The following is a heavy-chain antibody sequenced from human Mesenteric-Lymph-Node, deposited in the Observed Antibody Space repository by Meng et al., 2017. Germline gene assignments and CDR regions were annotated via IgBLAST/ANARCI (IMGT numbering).Heavy chain of an antibody. D-gene: IGHD3-10*01. Sequence: GGSLRLSCAASGFTFSSYGMHWVRQAPGKGLEWVAVIWYDGSNKYYADSVKGRFTISRDNSKNTLYLQMNSLRAEDTAVYYCAPVDYYGSGSTYWGQGTLVTVSS. CDR2: IWYDGSNK. V-gene: IGHV3-33*01. CDR1: GFTFSSYG. J-gene: IGHJ4*02. CDR3: APVDYYGSGSTY.